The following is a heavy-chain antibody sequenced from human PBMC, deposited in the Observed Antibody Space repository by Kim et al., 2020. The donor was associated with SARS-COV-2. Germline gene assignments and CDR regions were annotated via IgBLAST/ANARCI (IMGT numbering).Heavy chain of an antibody. CDR3: AKAVGGSYRGGGFDY. D-gene: IGHD1-26*01. V-gene: IGHV3-23*01. Sequence: DAVKGRLTIARDNSKNTLYLQMNSLRAEDTAVYYCAKAVGGSYRGGGFDYWGQGTLVTVSS. J-gene: IGHJ4*02.